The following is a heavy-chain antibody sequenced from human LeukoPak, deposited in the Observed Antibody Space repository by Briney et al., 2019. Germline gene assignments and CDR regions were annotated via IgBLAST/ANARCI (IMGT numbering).Heavy chain of an antibody. V-gene: IGHV3-33*01. CDR2: IWYDGSNK. Sequence: PGGSQRLSCAVSGFTFSNYDMHWVRQAPGKGLEWVAVIWYDGSNKYYADSVKGRFTISRDNSKNTLYLQMNTLRAEDTAVYYCARNILFAFDIWGQGTMVTVSS. CDR3: ARNILFAFDI. J-gene: IGHJ3*02. CDR1: GFTFSNYD.